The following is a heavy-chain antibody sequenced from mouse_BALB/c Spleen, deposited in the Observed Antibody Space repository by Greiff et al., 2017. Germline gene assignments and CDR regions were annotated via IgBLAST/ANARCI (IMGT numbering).Heavy chain of an antibody. D-gene: IGHD2-3*01. CDR1: GYSITSDYA. J-gene: IGHJ2*01. Sequence: EVQGVESGPGLVKPSQSLSLTCTVTGYSITSDYAWNWIRQFPGNKLEWMGYISYSGSTSYNPSLKSRISITRDTSKNQFFLQLNSVTTEDTATYYCARSGDGYYFDYWGQGTTLTVSS. CDR2: ISYSGST. V-gene: IGHV3-2*02. CDR3: ARSGDGYYFDY.